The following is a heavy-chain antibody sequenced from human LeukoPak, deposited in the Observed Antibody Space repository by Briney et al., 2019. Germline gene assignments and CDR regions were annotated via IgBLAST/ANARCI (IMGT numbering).Heavy chain of an antibody. Sequence: SETLSLTCTVSGGSISSGSSYWSWIRQPAGKGLEWIGRTYTSGSTNYNPSLKSRVTISVDTSKNQFSLKMTSVTAADTAVYYCTRGSITVDHWGQGTLVTVSS. J-gene: IGHJ4*02. CDR3: TRGSITVDH. V-gene: IGHV4-61*02. D-gene: IGHD6-19*01. CDR2: TYTSGST. CDR1: GGSISSGSSY.